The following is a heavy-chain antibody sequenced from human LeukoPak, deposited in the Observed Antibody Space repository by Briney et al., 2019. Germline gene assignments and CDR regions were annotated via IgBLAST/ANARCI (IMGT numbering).Heavy chain of an antibody. CDR3: ARSGVGYFYDNTGYYPLDY. D-gene: IGHD3-22*01. V-gene: IGHV1-18*01. Sequence: ASVKVSCKASGYTFTNYGISWVRQAPGQGLEWMGWISAYTGNTNYAQNFQGRVTMTTDTSTSTAFMELRRLRSDDTAVYYCARSGVGYFYDNTGYYPLDYWGQGTLVTVSS. CDR1: GYTFTNYG. J-gene: IGHJ4*02. CDR2: ISAYTGNT.